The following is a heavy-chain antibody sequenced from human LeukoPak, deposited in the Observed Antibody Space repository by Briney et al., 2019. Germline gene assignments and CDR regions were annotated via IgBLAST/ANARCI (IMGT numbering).Heavy chain of an antibody. CDR2: INKDGSEK. D-gene: IGHD3-22*01. V-gene: IGHV3-7*01. CDR1: GFTFSRYW. CDR3: ARTYDRSTYGVHYFDP. J-gene: IGHJ5*02. Sequence: GGSRRLSCAASGFTFSRYWMSWVRQAPGKGLEWVSSINKDGSEKFHADSATGRFTISRDNAKNSLFLQMNTLGAEDAAVYYCARTYDRSTYGVHYFDPWGQGTLVTVSS.